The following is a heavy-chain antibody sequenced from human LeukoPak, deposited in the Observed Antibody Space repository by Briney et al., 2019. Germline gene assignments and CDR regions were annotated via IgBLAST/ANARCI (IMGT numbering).Heavy chain of an antibody. Sequence: LSGGSLRLSCEASGFTFSFFDMSWVRQAPGKGLEWVSDIRGSRGNTIYADSVKGRFTISRDDSKNSLFLQMNSLRAEDTALYYCAKQRPGITWSAGGAFDIWGQGTMVIVSS. CDR2: IRGSRGNT. D-gene: IGHD6-6*01. CDR1: GFTFSFFD. V-gene: IGHV3-23*01. J-gene: IGHJ3*02. CDR3: AKQRPGITWSAGGAFDI.